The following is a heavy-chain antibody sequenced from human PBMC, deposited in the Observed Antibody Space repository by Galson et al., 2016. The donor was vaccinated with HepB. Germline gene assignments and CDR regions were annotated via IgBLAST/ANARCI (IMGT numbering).Heavy chain of an antibody. CDR3: ARNEPSAFYNFWGGNTWGYGMDG. CDR2: ISSTSSYI. D-gene: IGHD3-3*01. V-gene: IGHV3-21*01. J-gene: IGHJ6*04. Sequence: SLRLSCAASGFTFRSYSVTWVRQAPGKGLEWVSFISSTSSYIYYADSVKGRFTISRDNAKNSLYLQMNSLRAEDTAVYYCARNEPSAFYNFWGGNTWGYGMDGWGKGTTVTVSS. CDR1: GFTFRSYS.